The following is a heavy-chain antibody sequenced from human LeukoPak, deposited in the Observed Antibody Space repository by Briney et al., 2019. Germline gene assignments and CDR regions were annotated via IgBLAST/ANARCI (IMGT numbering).Heavy chain of an antibody. CDR1: GGAISSYY. J-gene: IGHJ4*02. CDR2: IYYSGST. D-gene: IGHD5-12*01. V-gene: IGHV4-59*01. CDR3: ARVSGYDWESFYDY. Sequence: SETLSLTCTVSGGAISSYYWSWIRQPPGKGLEWIGYIYYSGSTNYNPSLKSRVTISVDTSKNQFSLKLSSVTAADTAMYYCARVSGYDWESFYDYWGQGSLVTVSS.